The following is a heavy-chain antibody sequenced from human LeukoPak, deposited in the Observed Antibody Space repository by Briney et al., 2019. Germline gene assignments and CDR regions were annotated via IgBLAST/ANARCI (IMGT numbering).Heavy chain of an antibody. V-gene: IGHV3-21*01. CDR3: ARMGIEDASDI. D-gene: IGHD7-27*01. CDR1: GFTFSSYS. Sequence: GGSLRLSCAASGFTFSSYSMNWVRQAPGKGLEWVSSVSSSSSHIYYADSVKGRFTISRDNAKNSLYLQMNSLRAEDTAVYYCARMGIEDASDIWGQGTMVTVSS. J-gene: IGHJ3*02. CDR2: VSSSSSHI.